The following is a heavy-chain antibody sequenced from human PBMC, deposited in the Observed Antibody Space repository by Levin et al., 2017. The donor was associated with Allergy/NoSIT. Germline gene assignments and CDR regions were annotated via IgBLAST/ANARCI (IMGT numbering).Heavy chain of an antibody. Sequence: GESLKISCAGSGFIFSDHWMHWVRQAPGKGPVWVSRIDNDGTGTAYADSVKGRFTISRDNAKNTVYLQMNSLRAEDTAVYYCAREVATSSTDYFRGWFDPWGQGTLVTVSS. CDR2: IDNDGTGT. V-gene: IGHV3-74*01. CDR1: GFIFSDHW. D-gene: IGHD3-16*01. CDR3: AREVATSSTDYFRGWFDP. J-gene: IGHJ5*02.